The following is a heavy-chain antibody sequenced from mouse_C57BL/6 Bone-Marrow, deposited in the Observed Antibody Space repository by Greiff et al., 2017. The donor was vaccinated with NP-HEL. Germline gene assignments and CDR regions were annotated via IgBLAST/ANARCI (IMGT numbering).Heavy chain of an antibody. CDR3: TTGGLAWFAY. D-gene: IGHD2-13*01. CDR1: GFNIKDDY. V-gene: IGHV14-4*01. J-gene: IGHJ3*01. CDR2: IDPENGDT. Sequence: VQLQQSGAELVRPGASVKLSCTASGFNIKDDYMHWVKQRPEQGLEWIGWIDPENGDTEYASKFQGKATITADTSSNTAYLQLSSLTSEDTAVYYCTTGGLAWFAYWGKGTLVTVSA.